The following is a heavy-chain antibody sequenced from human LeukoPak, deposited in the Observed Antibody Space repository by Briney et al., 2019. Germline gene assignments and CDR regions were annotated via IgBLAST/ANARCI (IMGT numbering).Heavy chain of an antibody. V-gene: IGHV1-8*03. CDR3: AREVSVMDAFDI. CDR1: GYTFTSYD. CDR2: MIPNSGNT. J-gene: IGHJ3*02. Sequence: GASVKVSCKASGYTFTSYDFNWVRQATGQGLEWMGWMIPNSGNTGYAQKFQGRVTITRNTSISTAYMELSSLRSEDTAVYYCAREVSVMDAFDIWGQGTMVTVSS. D-gene: IGHD2-21*01.